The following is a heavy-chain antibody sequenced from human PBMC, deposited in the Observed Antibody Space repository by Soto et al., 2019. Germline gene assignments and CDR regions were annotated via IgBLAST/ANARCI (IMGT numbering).Heavy chain of an antibody. CDR2: ISAYNGNT. CDR3: ARDRRNIVVVVAATSDFDY. V-gene: IGHV1-18*01. D-gene: IGHD2-15*01. Sequence: QVQLVQSGAEVKKPGASVKVSCKASGYTFTSYGISWVRQAPGQRLEWLGWISAYNGNTNYAQKLQGRVTMTTDTSTSTAYMELRSLRSDDTAVNYCARDRRNIVVVVAATSDFDYWGQGTLVTVSS. CDR1: GYTFTSYG. J-gene: IGHJ4*02.